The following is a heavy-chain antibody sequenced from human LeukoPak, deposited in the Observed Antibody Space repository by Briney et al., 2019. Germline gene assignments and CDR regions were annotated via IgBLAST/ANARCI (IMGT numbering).Heavy chain of an antibody. D-gene: IGHD5-12*01. J-gene: IGHJ4*02. CDR1: GFTFSSYA. CDR2: ISGSGGST. Sequence: GGSLRLSCAASGFTFSSYAMSWVRQAPGKGLEWVSAISGSGGSTYYADSVKGRFTISTDNSKNTLNLQMNSLRAEDTAVYYCAKDWRIVATIRSLFDYWGQGTLVTVSS. V-gene: IGHV3-23*01. CDR3: AKDWRIVATIRSLFDY.